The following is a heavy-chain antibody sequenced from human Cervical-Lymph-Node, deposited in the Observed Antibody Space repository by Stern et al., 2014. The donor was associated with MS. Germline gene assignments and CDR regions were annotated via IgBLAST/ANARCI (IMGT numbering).Heavy chain of an antibody. CDR3: ARSHSKWLVHDAFDI. J-gene: IGHJ3*02. CDR2: ISSSGSSI. V-gene: IGHV3-11*01. CDR1: GFTFSDYY. Sequence: VQLVESGGGLVKPGGSLRLSCAASGFTFSDYYMSWIRQAPGKGLEWVSSISSSGSSIYYEDSVKGRFTISRDNAKNSLYLQMNSLRAEDTAVYYCARSHSKWLVHDAFDIWGQGTMVSVSS. D-gene: IGHD6-19*01.